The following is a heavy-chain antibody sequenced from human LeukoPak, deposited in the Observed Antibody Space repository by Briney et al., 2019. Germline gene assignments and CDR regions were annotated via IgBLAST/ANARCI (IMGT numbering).Heavy chain of an antibody. D-gene: IGHD1-26*01. Sequence: PGGSLRLSCTASGFTFSNFWMGWIRQPPGKGLEWIGYIYYSGSTNYNPSLKSRVTISVDTSKNQFSLKLSSVTAADTAVYYCARLLVGATAWADYWGQGTLVTISS. CDR1: GFTFSNFW. CDR2: IYYSGST. V-gene: IGHV4-59*01. J-gene: IGHJ4*02. CDR3: ARLLVGATAWADY.